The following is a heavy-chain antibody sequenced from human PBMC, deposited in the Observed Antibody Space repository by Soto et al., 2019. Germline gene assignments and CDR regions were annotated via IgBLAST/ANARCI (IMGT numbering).Heavy chain of an antibody. CDR1: GYTLTELS. V-gene: IGHV1-24*01. CDR2: FDPEDGET. CDR3: ATDRGSYETLNAFDI. D-gene: IGHD1-26*01. J-gene: IGHJ3*02. Sequence: SVKVSCKVSGYTLTELSMHWVRQAPGKGLEWMGGFDPEDGETIYAQKFQGRVTMTEDTSTDTAYMELSSLRSEDTAVYYCATDRGSYETLNAFDIWGQGTMVTVSS.